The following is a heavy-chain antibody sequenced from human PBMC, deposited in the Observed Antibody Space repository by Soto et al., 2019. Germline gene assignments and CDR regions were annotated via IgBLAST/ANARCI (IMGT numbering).Heavy chain of an antibody. J-gene: IGHJ4*02. D-gene: IGHD2-15*01. CDR1: GFTFGTYS. V-gene: IGHV3-21*01. CDR3: ARDAVGYCSGGSCYFDY. Sequence: PGGSLRLSCAASGFTFGTYSMNWVRQAPGKGLEWVSSISSSSSYIYYADSVKGRFTISRDNAKNSLYLQMNSLRPEDTAVYYCARDAVGYCSGGSCYFDYWRQGSLVTVSS. CDR2: ISSSSSYI.